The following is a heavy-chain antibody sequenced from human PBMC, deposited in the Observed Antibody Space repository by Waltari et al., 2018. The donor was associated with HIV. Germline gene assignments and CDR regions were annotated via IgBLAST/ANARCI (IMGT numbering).Heavy chain of an antibody. CDR3: VRDLSPMGKSGWYDS. J-gene: IGHJ1*01. CDR1: GFSFTRDG. D-gene: IGHD6-19*01. CDR2: IHTYTGNT. V-gene: IGHV1-18*04. Sequence: QVRLVQSGAEVKKRGASVKVSREASGFSFTRDGLRWVRQAPGQGLEWMGWIHTYTGNTDSAENFQGRVTMTRDTFTNTIYMELRTLKSDDSAIYFCVRDLSPMGKSGWYDSWGQGTVVTVSS.